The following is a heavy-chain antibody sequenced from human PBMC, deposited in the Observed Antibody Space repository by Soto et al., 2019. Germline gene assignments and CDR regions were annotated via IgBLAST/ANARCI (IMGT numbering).Heavy chain of an antibody. CDR3: ARAHCSGGSCYSVQHWFDP. D-gene: IGHD2-15*01. Sequence: SETLCVTCAVAGGSSGGSSGWSWVLQPPGKGLEWIGEMYHSGSTNHNLSLKSRVTISVDKSKNQFSLKLSSVTAADTAVYYSARAHCSGGSCYSVQHWFDPWGQGTLVTVSS. J-gene: IGHJ5*02. CDR2: MYHSGST. CDR1: GGSSGGSSG. V-gene: IGHV4-4*02.